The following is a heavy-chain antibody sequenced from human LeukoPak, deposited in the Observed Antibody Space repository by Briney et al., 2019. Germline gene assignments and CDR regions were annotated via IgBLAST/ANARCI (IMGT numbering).Heavy chain of an antibody. Sequence: EASVKVSCKASGGTFSSYAISWVRQAPGQGLEWMGGIIPIFGTANYAQKFQGRVTITADESTSTAYMELSSLRSEDTAVYYCARVSSPRPANRPLDPWGQGTLVTVSS. D-gene: IGHD2/OR15-2a*01. J-gene: IGHJ5*02. CDR3: ARVSSPRPANRPLDP. V-gene: IGHV1-69*13. CDR2: IIPIFGTA. CDR1: GGTFSSYA.